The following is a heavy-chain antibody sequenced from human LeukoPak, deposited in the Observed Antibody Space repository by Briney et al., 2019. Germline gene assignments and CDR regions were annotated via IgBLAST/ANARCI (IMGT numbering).Heavy chain of an antibody. CDR1: GFTVSSNC. CDR3: TTVGYTYGQFDY. J-gene: IGHJ4*02. CDR2: ISGSGGST. Sequence: GGSLRLSCAASGFTVSSNCMAWVRQAPGKGLEWVSAISGSGGSTYYADSVKGRFTISRDNAKNSLYLQMNSLKTEDTAVYYCTTVGYTYGQFDYWGQGTLVTVSS. V-gene: IGHV3-23*01. D-gene: IGHD5-18*01.